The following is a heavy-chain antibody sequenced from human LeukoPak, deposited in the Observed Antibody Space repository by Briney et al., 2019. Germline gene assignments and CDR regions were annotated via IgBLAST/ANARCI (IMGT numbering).Heavy chain of an antibody. CDR3: ASIEYSSSRTYYFDY. Sequence: YYSGSTYYNPSLKSRVTISVDTSKNQFSLKLSSVTAADTAVYYCASIEYSSSRTYYFDYWGQGTLVTVSS. J-gene: IGHJ4*02. CDR2: YYSGST. V-gene: IGHV4-30-4*01. D-gene: IGHD6-6*01.